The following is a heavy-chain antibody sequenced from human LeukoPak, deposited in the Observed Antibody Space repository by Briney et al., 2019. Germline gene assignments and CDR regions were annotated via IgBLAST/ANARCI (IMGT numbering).Heavy chain of an antibody. Sequence: GGSLRLSCAASGFTFSSYAMSWVRQAPGKGLEWVSAISGSGGSTYYADSVKGRFTISRDNSKNTLYLQMNSLRAEDTAVYYCAKAENDISTGYFRSYYYYGMDVWGQGTTVTVSS. D-gene: IGHD3-9*01. CDR1: GFTFSSYA. V-gene: IGHV3-23*01. CDR3: AKAENDISTGYFRSYYYYGMDV. CDR2: ISGSGGST. J-gene: IGHJ6*02.